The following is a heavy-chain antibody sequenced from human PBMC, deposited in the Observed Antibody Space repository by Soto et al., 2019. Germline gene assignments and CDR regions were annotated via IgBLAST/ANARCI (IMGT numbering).Heavy chain of an antibody. V-gene: IGHV4-39*01. Sequence: SETLSLTCTVSGGSISSSSYYWGWIRQPPGKGLEWIGSIYYSGSTYYNPSLKSRVTISVDTSKNQFSLKLSSVTAADTAVYYCARPKIAPLLEPPSDYYYYYGMDVWGQGTTVTVSS. CDR2: IYYSGST. J-gene: IGHJ6*02. CDR3: ARPKIAPLLEPPSDYYYYYGMDV. D-gene: IGHD3-3*01. CDR1: GGSISSSSYY.